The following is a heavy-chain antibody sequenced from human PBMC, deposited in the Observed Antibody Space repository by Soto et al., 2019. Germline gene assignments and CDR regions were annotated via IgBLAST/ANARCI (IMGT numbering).Heavy chain of an antibody. CDR1: GFTFSSYS. V-gene: IGHV3-21*01. Sequence: GGSLRLSCAASGFTFSSYSMNWVRQAPGKGLEWVSSISTRGDIYYADSVKGRFTISRDNAKNSVSLQMNGLRAEDTALYYCAREETAWPLSYGLDVWGQGTTVTVS. J-gene: IGHJ6*02. D-gene: IGHD2-21*02. CDR3: AREETAWPLSYGLDV. CDR2: ISTRGDI.